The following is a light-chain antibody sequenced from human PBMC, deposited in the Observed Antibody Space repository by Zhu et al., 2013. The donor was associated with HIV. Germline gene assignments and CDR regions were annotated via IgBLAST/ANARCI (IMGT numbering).Light chain of an antibody. V-gene: IGKV3-11*02. CDR1: QTINTY. CDR2: DAS. J-gene: IGKJ5*01. CDR3: QQRSNSIT. Sequence: EVVLTQSPDTQSLAPGERVTLSCTASQTINTYLVWYQQKPGQAPRLLIYDASKRATGIPNRFSGSGSGRDFTLTISSLEPEDFAIYFCQQRSNSITFGQGTRLEI.